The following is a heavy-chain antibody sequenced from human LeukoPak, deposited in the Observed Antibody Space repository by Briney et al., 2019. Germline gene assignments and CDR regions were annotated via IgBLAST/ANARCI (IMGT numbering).Heavy chain of an antibody. CDR1: GYTFTSYY. Sequence: GASVKVSREASGYTFTSYYMHWGRQAPAQGVVWVGIIYPSGGSTSYAQKFQGRVTMTRDMSTSTVYMELSSLRSEDTAVYYCARGRVPAAKYYYYYYRDVWGKGTTVTVSS. CDR2: IYPSGGST. V-gene: IGHV1-46*01. CDR3: ARGRVPAAKYYYYYYRDV. J-gene: IGHJ6*03. D-gene: IGHD2-2*01.